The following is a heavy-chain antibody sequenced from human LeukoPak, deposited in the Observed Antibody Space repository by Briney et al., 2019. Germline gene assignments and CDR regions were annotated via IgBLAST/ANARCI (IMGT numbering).Heavy chain of an antibody. CDR3: ARVKGSYGNYYYYMDV. D-gene: IGHD5-18*01. CDR1: GFIFSSYW. CDR2: IKEDGSEK. J-gene: IGHJ6*03. V-gene: IGHV3-7*03. Sequence: GGSLRLSCAASGFIFSSYWMAWVRQAPGKGLEWVANIKEDGSEKNYVDSVKGRFTISRDNAKNSLYLQMNSLRAEDTALYYCARVKGSYGNYYYYMDVWGKGTTVTVSS.